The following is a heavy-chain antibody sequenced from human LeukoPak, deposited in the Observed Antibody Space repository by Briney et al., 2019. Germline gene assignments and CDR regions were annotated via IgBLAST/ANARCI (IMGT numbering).Heavy chain of an antibody. J-gene: IGHJ4*02. CDR2: MNPNSGNT. V-gene: IGHV1-8*01. Sequence: ASVKASCKASGYTLTTYDINWVRQATGQGLEWMGWMNPNSGNTGYAQKFQGRVTMTRNTSISTAYMELSSLRSEDTAVYYCARGEAVAGYDYWGQGTLVTVSS. CDR1: GYTLTTYD. CDR3: ARGEAVAGYDY. D-gene: IGHD6-19*01.